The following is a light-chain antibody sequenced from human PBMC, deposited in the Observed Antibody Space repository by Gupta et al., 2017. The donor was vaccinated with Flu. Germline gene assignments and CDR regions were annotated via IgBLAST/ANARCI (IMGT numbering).Light chain of an antibody. CDR1: SLRRYY. V-gene: IGLV3-19*01. J-gene: IGLJ1*01. Sequence: SSELTQDPAVSVALGQTVRITCQGDSLRRYYASWYQQKPGQAPVLVIYGKNNRPSGIPDRFSGSSSGNTASLTITGAQAEDEADYYCNSRDSSGNSPVFGTGTKVTVL. CDR2: GKN. CDR3: NSRDSSGNSPV.